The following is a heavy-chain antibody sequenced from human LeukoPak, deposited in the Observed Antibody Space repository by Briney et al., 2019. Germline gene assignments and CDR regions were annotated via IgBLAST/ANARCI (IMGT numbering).Heavy chain of an antibody. D-gene: IGHD1-26*01. J-gene: IGHJ6*03. CDR3: AKGGTVGAPLFYMDV. CDR2: ISGSGGGT. CDR1: GFTFSSYG. V-gene: IGHV3-23*01. Sequence: GGTLRLSCAASGFTFSSYGMSWVRQAPGKGLECVSAISGSGGGTYYADSVKGRFNISRDNSKNTLYLQMNSLRAEDTAVYYCAKGGTVGAPLFYMDVWGKGTTVTISS.